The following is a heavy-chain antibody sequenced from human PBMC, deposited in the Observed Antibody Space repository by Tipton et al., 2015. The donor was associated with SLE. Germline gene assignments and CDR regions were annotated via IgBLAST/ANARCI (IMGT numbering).Heavy chain of an antibody. V-gene: IGHV3-30*03. D-gene: IGHD3-10*01. CDR1: AFTISYYG. CDR3: GGDGY. J-gene: IGHJ4*02. CDR2: ISKDGGNK. Sequence: SLRLSCAASAFTISYYGVHWVRQTPGKGLEWVAAISKDGGNKYYADSVKGRFTVSRDNSKNTLYVQMNSLRPEDTAVYYCGGDGYWGQGTLVTVSS.